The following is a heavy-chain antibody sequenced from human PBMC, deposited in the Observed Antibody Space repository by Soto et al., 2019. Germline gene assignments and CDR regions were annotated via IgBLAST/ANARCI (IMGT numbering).Heavy chain of an antibody. D-gene: IGHD3-22*01. CDR2: ISSSSSYI. V-gene: IGHV3-21*01. CDR1: GFTFSSYS. Sequence: PGGSLRLSCAASGFTFSSYSMNWVRQAPGKGLEWVSSISSSSSYIYYADSVKGRFTISRDNAKNSLYLQMNSLRAEDTAVYYWAREALYDSSGLDAFDIWGQGTMVTVS. CDR3: AREALYDSSGLDAFDI. J-gene: IGHJ3*02.